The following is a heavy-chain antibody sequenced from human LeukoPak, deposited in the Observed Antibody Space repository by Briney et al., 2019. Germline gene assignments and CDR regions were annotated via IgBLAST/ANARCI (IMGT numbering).Heavy chain of an antibody. V-gene: IGHV3-21*01. CDR1: EFTFSSYS. CDR2: ISGSSSDI. D-gene: IGHD1-26*01. Sequence: GGSLRLSCAGSEFTFSSYSMNWVRQAPGKGLEWVSSISGSSSDIYYADSVKGRFTISRHNAKNSLYLQMKSLRAEDTAVYYCARRGYHDYSGFDYWGQGTLVTVSS. CDR3: ARRGYHDYSGFDY. J-gene: IGHJ4*02.